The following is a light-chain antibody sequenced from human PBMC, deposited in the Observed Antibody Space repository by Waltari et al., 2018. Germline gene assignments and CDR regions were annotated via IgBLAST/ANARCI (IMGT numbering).Light chain of an antibody. CDR1: QSISTY. Sequence: DIQMTQSPSSLSASVGDRVTLTCRASQSISTYLHWYQHIPGKPPNLLIYAASTLQGGVPSRFSGSGSGTDFTLTISSLQPEDFATYYCQQSSSTPPTFAQGTKVEVK. J-gene: IGKJ1*01. CDR3: QQSSSTPPT. CDR2: AAS. V-gene: IGKV1-39*01.